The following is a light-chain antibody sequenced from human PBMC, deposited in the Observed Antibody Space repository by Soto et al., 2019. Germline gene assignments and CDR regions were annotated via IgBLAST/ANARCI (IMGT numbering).Light chain of an antibody. CDR3: QQYNDWPRT. Sequence: EIVMTQSPATLSVSPGKRATLSSRASQCVGSNLPWYQQKLGQAPRLLIYGSSTRATGIPARFSGSGSGTEFTLTISSLQSEDFAIFYCQQYNDWPRTFGQGTKL. V-gene: IGKV3-15*01. CDR2: GSS. CDR1: QCVGSN. J-gene: IGKJ2*01.